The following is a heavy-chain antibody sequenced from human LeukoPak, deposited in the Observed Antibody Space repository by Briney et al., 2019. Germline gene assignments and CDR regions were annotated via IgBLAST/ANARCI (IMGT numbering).Heavy chain of an antibody. CDR3: ARTSVTTIGGGYFFDY. CDR1: GYTFTSYG. D-gene: IGHD4-17*01. CDR2: ISAYNGNT. Sequence: ASVKVSCKASGYTFTSYGISWVRQAPGQGLEWMGWISAYNGNTNYAQKLQNRVTMTTDTSTSAAYMELRSLRSDDTALYYCARTSVTTIGGGYFFDYWGQGTLVTVSS. J-gene: IGHJ4*02. V-gene: IGHV1-18*01.